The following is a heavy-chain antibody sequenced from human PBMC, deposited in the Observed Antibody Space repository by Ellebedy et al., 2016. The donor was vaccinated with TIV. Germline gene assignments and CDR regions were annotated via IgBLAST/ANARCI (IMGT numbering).Heavy chain of an antibody. CDR3: ASDSSGYFSHFDY. D-gene: IGHD3-22*01. CDR2: IYYSGST. CDR1: GGSISSSSYY. Sequence: SETLSLTCTVSGGSISSSSYYWGWIRQPPGLGLVWIGYIYYSGSTNYTPSLKSRVTISVDTSKNQFSLKLSSVTAADTAVYYCASDSSGYFSHFDYWGQGTLVTVSS. V-gene: IGHV4-61*05. J-gene: IGHJ4*02.